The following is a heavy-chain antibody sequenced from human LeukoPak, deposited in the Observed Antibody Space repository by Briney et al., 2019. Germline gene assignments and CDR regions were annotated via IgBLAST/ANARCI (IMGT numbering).Heavy chain of an antibody. J-gene: IGHJ4*02. CDR2: ISGSGYST. V-gene: IGHV3-23*01. CDR3: AQWSRYFDY. D-gene: IGHD1-26*01. CDR1: GFTFNNYA. Sequence: GFLRLSCVASGFTFNNYAMTWVRQAPGKGLEWVSAISGSGYSTYYADSVKGRFTISRDNSKNTLYLQMNSLRAEDTALYFCAQWSRYFDYWGQGTLVTVSS.